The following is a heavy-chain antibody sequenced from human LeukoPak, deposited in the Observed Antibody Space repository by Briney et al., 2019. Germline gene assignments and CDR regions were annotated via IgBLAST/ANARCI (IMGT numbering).Heavy chain of an antibody. J-gene: IGHJ4*02. V-gene: IGHV1-69*05. CDR2: IIPIFGTA. Sequence: SVKVSCKASGGTFSSYAISWVRQAPGKGLEWMGGIIPIFGTANYAQKFQGRVTMTRNTSISTAYMELSSLRSEDTAVYYCARAELRYFDWPPGDYWGQGTLVTVSS. D-gene: IGHD3-9*01. CDR3: ARAELRYFDWPPGDY. CDR1: GGTFSSYA.